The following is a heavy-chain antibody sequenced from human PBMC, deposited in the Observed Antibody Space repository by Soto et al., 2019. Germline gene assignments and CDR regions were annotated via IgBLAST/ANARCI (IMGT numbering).Heavy chain of an antibody. J-gene: IGHJ5*02. D-gene: IGHD3-10*01. CDR2: ISSSGATI. CDR3: VRVGYAYGNDP. CDR1: GFTFSYYY. V-gene: IGHV3-11*01. Sequence: TGGSLRLSCAASGFTFSYYYMSWIRQAPGKGLEWISYISSSGATIYYADSVKGRFTTSRDNANNSLFLEMNSLRAEDTAVYYCVRVGYAYGNDPWGQGTLVTVSS.